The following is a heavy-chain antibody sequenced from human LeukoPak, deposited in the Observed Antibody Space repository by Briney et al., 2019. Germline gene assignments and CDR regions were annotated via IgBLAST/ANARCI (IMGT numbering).Heavy chain of an antibody. J-gene: IGHJ3*02. D-gene: IGHD2-2*01. CDR1: GFTFSSYA. CDR3: ARSALGYCSSTSCLYAFDI. Sequence: GRSLRLSCAASGFTFSSYAMHWVRQAPAKGLEWVAVISYDGSNKYYADSVKGRFTISRDNSKNTLYLQMNSLRAEDTAVYYCARSALGYCSSTSCLYAFDIWGQGTMVTVSS. CDR2: ISYDGSNK. V-gene: IGHV3-30*04.